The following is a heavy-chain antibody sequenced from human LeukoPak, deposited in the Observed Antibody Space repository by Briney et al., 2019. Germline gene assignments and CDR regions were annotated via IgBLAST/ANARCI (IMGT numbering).Heavy chain of an antibody. V-gene: IGHV3-30-3*01. CDR3: ARDRTNRRIAVAGTLGY. Sequence: GGSLRLSCAAPGFTFSSYAMHWVRQAPGKGLEWVAVISYDGSNKYYADSVKGRFTISRDNSKNTLYLQMNSLRAEDTAVYYCARDRTNRRIAVAGTLGYWGQGTLVTVSS. CDR1: GFTFSSYA. J-gene: IGHJ4*02. CDR2: ISYDGSNK. D-gene: IGHD6-19*01.